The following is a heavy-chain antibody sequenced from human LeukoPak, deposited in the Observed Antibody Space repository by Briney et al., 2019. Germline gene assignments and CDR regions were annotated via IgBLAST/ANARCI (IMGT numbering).Heavy chain of an antibody. Sequence: GGSLRLSCAASGFDLHTYEMNWVRQAPGKGLEWIADITISGHTKNYADSVKGRFTISRDSARTSLYLQMYSLRVEDTGVYFCARGDPHADLWGQGTLVTVSS. CDR1: GFDLHTYE. J-gene: IGHJ5*02. V-gene: IGHV3-48*03. CDR2: ITISGHTK. CDR3: ARGDPHADL.